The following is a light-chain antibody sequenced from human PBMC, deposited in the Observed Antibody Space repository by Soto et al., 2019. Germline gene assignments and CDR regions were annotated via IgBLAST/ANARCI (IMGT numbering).Light chain of an antibody. V-gene: IGKV3-11*01. CDR1: QSAGNF. CDR2: EAS. CDR3: QQRRNWPPT. Sequence: EIVMTQSPATLSVSPGETASLSCRASQSAGNFLAWYQQKPGQAPRLLMYEASHRATGVPARFSGSGSGTDFTLTISSLEPEDFAIYYCQQRRNWPPTFGQGTQVDI. J-gene: IGKJ1*01.